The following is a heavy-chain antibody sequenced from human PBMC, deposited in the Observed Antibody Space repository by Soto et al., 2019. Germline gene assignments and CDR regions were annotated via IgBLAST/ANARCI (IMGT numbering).Heavy chain of an antibody. V-gene: IGHV4-30-2*01. J-gene: IGHJ5*02. CDR2: AYPRGST. Sequence: SETLSLTCAVSGGYIASGGYYWGWLRQPAGKGLEWIGTAYPRGSTYYDPTLKSRVTISLDLSKNQFSLNLNSVTAADTAVYYCARVAGSGWYDAWGQGTLVTVSS. CDR1: GGYIASGGYY. CDR3: ARVAGSGWYDA. D-gene: IGHD6-19*01.